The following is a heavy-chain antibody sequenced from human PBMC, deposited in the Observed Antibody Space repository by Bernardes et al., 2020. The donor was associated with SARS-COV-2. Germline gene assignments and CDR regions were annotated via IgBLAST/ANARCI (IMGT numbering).Heavy chain of an antibody. Sequence: GGSLRLSCAASGFTFSSYGMHWVRQAPGKGLEWVAVISYDGSNKYYADSVKGRFTISRDNSKNTLYLQMNSLRAEDTAVYYCANSERITMVRGVMGAFDIWGQGTMVTVSS. CDR2: ISYDGSNK. CDR3: ANSERITMVRGVMGAFDI. V-gene: IGHV3-30*18. CDR1: GFTFSSYG. J-gene: IGHJ3*02. D-gene: IGHD3-10*01.